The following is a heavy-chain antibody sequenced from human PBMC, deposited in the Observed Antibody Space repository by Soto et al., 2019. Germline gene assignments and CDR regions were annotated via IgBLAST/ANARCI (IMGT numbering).Heavy chain of an antibody. Sequence: QVQLVQSGAEVKKPGASVKVSCKASGYTFTGYYMHWVRQAPGQGLEWMGWINPNSGGTNYAQKYQGRVTVTRDTTISTAYVELSRLRSDDTAVYYCARDYGYSNYAYYYYYYGMDVWGQGTTVTVSS. CDR1: GYTFTGYY. V-gene: IGHV1-2*02. D-gene: IGHD4-4*01. CDR3: ARDYGYSNYAYYYYYYGMDV. J-gene: IGHJ6*02. CDR2: INPNSGGT.